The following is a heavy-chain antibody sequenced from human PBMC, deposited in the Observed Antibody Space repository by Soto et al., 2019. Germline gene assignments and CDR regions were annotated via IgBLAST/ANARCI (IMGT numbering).Heavy chain of an antibody. CDR3: ARYGGRGILDY. J-gene: IGHJ4*02. D-gene: IGHD3-10*01. V-gene: IGHV4-31*03. Sequence: QVQLQESGPGLVKPSQTLSLTCTVSGASISSGEHYWSWIRQHPGEGLEWIGYIYISGNTYYNPSLKSRLTISVDTSKNQFSLSPSSVTAADSAVYYCARYGGRGILDYWGQGTLVTVSS. CDR1: GASISSGEHY. CDR2: IYISGNT.